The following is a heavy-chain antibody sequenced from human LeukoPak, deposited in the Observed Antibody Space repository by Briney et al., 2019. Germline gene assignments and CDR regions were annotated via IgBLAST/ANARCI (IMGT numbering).Heavy chain of an antibody. D-gene: IGHD5-12*01. CDR3: ARDSADSGYDRSDY. CDR2: ISAYNGNT. Sequence: APVKVSCKASGYTFTSYGISWVRQAPGQGLEWMGWISAYNGNTNYAQKLQGRVTMTTDTSTSTAYMELRSLRSDDTAVYYCARDSADSGYDRSDYWGQGTLVTVSS. CDR1: GYTFTSYG. V-gene: IGHV1-18*01. J-gene: IGHJ4*02.